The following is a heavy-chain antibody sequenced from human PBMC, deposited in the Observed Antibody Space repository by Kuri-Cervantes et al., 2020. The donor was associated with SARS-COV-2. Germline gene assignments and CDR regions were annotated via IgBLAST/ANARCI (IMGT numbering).Heavy chain of an antibody. CDR2: IYYSGST. Sequence: SCTVSGGSVSSGSYYWSWIRQPPGKGLEWIGYIYYSGSTNYNPSLKSRVTISVDTSKNQFSLKLSSVTAADTAVYYCARQMMSSITIFGVVITRNWFDPWGQGTLVTVSS. D-gene: IGHD3-3*01. J-gene: IGHJ5*02. V-gene: IGHV4-61*01. CDR3: ARQMMSSITIFGVVITRNWFDP. CDR1: GGSVSSGSYY.